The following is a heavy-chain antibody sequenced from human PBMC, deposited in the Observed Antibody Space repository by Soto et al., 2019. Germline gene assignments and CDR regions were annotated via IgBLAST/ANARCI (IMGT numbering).Heavy chain of an antibody. CDR3: ARDSFHYDSSGRYAFDI. CDR2: ICYSLGT. V-gene: IGHV4-31*03. D-gene: IGHD3-22*01. CDR1: GCSISSGGYY. Sequence: NPSDTLSLTCTVPGCSISSGGYYWIWMRPPPGKSLEWIGYICYSLGTYYQPSLKSRVTISVDTSKNQYSLKLSSVTAADTAVYYCARDSFHYDSSGRYAFDIWGQGTMVIVS. J-gene: IGHJ3*02.